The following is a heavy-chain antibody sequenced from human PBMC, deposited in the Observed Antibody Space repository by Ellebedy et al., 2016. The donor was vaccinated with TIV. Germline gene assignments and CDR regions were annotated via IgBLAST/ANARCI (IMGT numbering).Heavy chain of an antibody. CDR3: ARATPSGCPTL. Sequence: MPSETLSLTCTVSGGSISSYSWSWIRQPPGKGLEWIGYIYYSGSNNYNPSLKSRVTISVDTSKNQFSLKLSSVTAADTAVYYCARATPSGCPTLWGQGTLVTVSS. D-gene: IGHD6-19*01. J-gene: IGHJ4*02. V-gene: IGHV4-59*01. CDR1: GGSISSYS. CDR2: IYYSGSN.